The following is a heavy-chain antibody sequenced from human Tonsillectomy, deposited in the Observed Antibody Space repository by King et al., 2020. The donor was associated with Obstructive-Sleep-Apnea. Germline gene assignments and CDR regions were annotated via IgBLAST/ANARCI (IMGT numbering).Heavy chain of an antibody. CDR3: ARDRTSAI. Sequence: VQLVESGGGLVQAGGSLRLSCAASGFTFSSYSMNWVRQVPGKGLDWVSYMIISSSTIYYADSVQGRFTISRDNAKNSLYLQMNSLRAEDTAVYYCARDRTSAIWGQGTMVTVSS. CDR1: GFTFSSYS. V-gene: IGHV3-48*04. J-gene: IGHJ3*02. CDR2: MIISSSTI.